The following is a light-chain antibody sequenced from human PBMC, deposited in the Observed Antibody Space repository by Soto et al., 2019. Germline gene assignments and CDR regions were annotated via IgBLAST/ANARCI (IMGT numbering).Light chain of an antibody. J-gene: IGKJ1*01. CDR1: LSVSSS. CDR3: QQYNVWPRT. V-gene: IGKV3-15*01. Sequence: EIVMTQSPATLSVSPGERATLSCRASLSVSSSLAWYQQKPGQAPRLLISGASTRATGIPARFTGSGSGTEFTLTISSLQSEDFAVYYCQQYNVWPRTFGQGTKVEI. CDR2: GAS.